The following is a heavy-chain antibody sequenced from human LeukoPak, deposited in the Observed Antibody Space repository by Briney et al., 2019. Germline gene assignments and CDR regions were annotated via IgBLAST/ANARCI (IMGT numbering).Heavy chain of an antibody. V-gene: IGHV4-61*01. CDR1: GGSISSSSYY. D-gene: IGHD2-8*01. J-gene: IGHJ3*02. CDR3: ARDVWVWAFDI. Sequence: PSETLSLTCTVSGGSISSSSYYWGWIRQPPGKGLEWIGYIYYSGSTNYNPSLKSRVTISVDTSKNQFSLKLTSVTAADTAVYYCARDVWVWAFDIWGQGTMVTVSS. CDR2: IYYSGST.